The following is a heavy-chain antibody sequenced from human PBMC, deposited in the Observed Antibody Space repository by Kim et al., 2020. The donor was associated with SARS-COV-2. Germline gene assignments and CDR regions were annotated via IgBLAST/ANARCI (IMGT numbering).Heavy chain of an antibody. V-gene: IGHV4-39*01. CDR1: GGSISSSSYY. J-gene: IGHJ2*01. D-gene: IGHD3-22*01. CDR3: AGRVVIHGYFDL. CDR2: IYYSGST. Sequence: SETLSLTCTVSGGSISSSSYYWGWIRQPPGKGLEWIGSIYYSGSTYYNPSLKSRVTISVDTSKNQFSLKLGSVTAADTAVYYCAGRVVIHGYFDLWGRGTLVTVSS.